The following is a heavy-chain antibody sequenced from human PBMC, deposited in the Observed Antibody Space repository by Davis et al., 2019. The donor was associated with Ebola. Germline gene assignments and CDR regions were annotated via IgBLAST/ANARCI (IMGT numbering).Heavy chain of an antibody. CDR3: ARQRGEDYYDSSGYYSYYFDY. CDR2: IYYSGST. D-gene: IGHD3-22*01. J-gene: IGHJ4*02. Sequence: MPSETLSLTCAVYGGSFSGYYWSWIRQPPGKGLEWIGSIYYSGSTYYNPSLKSRVTISVDTSKNQFSLKLSSVTAADTAVYYCARQRGEDYYDSSGYYSYYFDYWGQGTLVTVSS. V-gene: IGHV4-34*01. CDR1: GGSFSGYY.